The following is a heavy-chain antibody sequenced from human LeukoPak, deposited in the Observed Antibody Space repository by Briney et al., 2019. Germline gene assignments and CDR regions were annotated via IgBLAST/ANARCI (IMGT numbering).Heavy chain of an antibody. Sequence: SETLSLTCTVSGGSISSSSYYWGWIRQPPGKGLEWIGSIYYSGSTYYNPSLKSRVTISVDTSKNQFSLKLSSVTAADTAVYYSARTRPTDCSSTSCYTDYWGQGTLVTVSS. CDR1: GGSISSSSYY. D-gene: IGHD2-2*02. V-gene: IGHV4-39*01. J-gene: IGHJ4*02. CDR3: ARTRPTDCSSTSCYTDY. CDR2: IYYSGST.